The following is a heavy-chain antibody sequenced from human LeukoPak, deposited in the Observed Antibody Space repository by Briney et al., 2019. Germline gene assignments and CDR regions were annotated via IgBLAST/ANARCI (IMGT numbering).Heavy chain of an antibody. V-gene: IGHV1-18*01. D-gene: IGHD6-19*01. CDR2: ISAYNGNT. Sequence: TFTXYGISWVRQAPGRGLEWMGWISAYNGNTNYAQKLQGRVTMTTDTSTSTAYMELRSLRSDDTAVYYCARVAHSSGWYGYFDYWGQGTLVTVSS. CDR3: ARVAHSSGWYGYFDY. CDR1: TFTXYG. J-gene: IGHJ4*02.